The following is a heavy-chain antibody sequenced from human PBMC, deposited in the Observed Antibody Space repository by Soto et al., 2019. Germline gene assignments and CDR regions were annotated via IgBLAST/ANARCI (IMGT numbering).Heavy chain of an antibody. CDR2: INHSGST. CDR1: GGSFSGYY. J-gene: IGHJ4*02. Sequence: QVQLQQWGAGLLKPSETLSLTCAVYGGSFSGYYWSWIRQPPGKGLEWIGEINHSGSTNYNPSLKSRVTISVETSKNQFSLKLSSVTAADTAVYYCARAVVVVAAAYYIDYWGQGTLVTVSS. V-gene: IGHV4-34*01. CDR3: ARAVVVVAAAYYIDY. D-gene: IGHD2-15*01.